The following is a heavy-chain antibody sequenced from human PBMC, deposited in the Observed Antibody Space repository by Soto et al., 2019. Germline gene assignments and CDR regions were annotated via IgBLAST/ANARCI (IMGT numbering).Heavy chain of an antibody. D-gene: IGHD3-22*01. V-gene: IGHV1-2*02. CDR2: INPNSGGT. CDR1: GYTFTGYY. J-gene: IGHJ4*02. Sequence: GASVKVSCKASGYTFTGYYMHWVRQAPGQGLEWMGWINPNSGGTNYAQKFQGRVTMTRDTSISTAYMELSRLRSDDTAVYYCARDGYYDSSGYWIYYFDYWGPGTQVTVSS. CDR3: ARDGYYDSSGYWIYYFDY.